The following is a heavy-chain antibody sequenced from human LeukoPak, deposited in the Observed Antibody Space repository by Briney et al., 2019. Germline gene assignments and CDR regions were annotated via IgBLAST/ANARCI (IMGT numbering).Heavy chain of an antibody. CDR1: GFTFSSYA. J-gene: IGHJ4*02. CDR3: AKDIGLYYYDT. D-gene: IGHD3-22*01. Sequence: GGSLRLSCAASGFTFSSYAMSWVRQAPGKGLEWVSVISGSGGITDYADSVKGRSTISRDNSKNTLYLQMNSLRAEDTAVYYCAKDIGLYYYDTWGQGTLVTVSP. V-gene: IGHV3-23*01. CDR2: ISGSGGIT.